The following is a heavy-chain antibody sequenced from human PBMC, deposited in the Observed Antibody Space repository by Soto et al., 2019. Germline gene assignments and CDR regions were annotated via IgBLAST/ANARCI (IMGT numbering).Heavy chain of an antibody. J-gene: IGHJ5*02. V-gene: IGHV4-59*01. CDR3: AREYSRWFDP. Sequence: LSLTCTVSGGSISNYYWSWIRQPPGKGLEWVGYIYYTGSTSYNPSLKSRVAMSVDTSKKQISLKLTSVTAADTAVYYCAREYSRWFDPWGQGTLVTVS. CDR2: IYYTGST. CDR1: GGSISNYY. D-gene: IGHD2-15*01.